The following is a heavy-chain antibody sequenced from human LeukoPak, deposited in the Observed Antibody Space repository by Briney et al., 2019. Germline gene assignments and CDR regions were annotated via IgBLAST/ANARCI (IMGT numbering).Heavy chain of an antibody. D-gene: IGHD3-10*01. CDR2: IDYSGGT. J-gene: IGHJ4*02. V-gene: IGHV4-34*01. Sequence: KPSETLSLTCAVYGGSSSGSYWSWIRQPPGKGLEWIGEIDYSGGTNYHPSLKSRVTISLDRSKNHFSLNLTSVTAADTAVYYCARHVRRFGGRRVGYWGQGTLVTVSS. CDR3: ARHVRRFGGRRVGY. CDR1: GGSSSGSY.